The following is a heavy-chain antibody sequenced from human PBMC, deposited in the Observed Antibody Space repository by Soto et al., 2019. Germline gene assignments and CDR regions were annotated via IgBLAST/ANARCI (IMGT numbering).Heavy chain of an antibody. J-gene: IGHJ4*02. D-gene: IGHD3-22*01. CDR3: ARETYYYDSSGSPAGFDY. CDR2: INPSGGST. V-gene: IGHV1-46*01. Sequence: ASVTVSCKASGYTFTSYYMHWVRQAPGQGLEWMGIINPSGGSTSYAQKFQGRVTMTRDTSTSTVYMELSSLRSEDTAVYYCARETYYYDSSGSPAGFDYWGQGTLVTVSS. CDR1: GYTFTSYY.